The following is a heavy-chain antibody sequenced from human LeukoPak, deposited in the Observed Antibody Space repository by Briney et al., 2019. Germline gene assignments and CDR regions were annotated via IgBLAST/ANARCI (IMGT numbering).Heavy chain of an antibody. V-gene: IGHV1-3*01. J-gene: IGHJ4*02. CDR3: ARGEDVDTAMADY. Sequence: ASVKVSCKASGYTFTSYAMHWVRQAPGQRLEWMGWINADNGNTKYSQKFQGRVTITRDTSASTAYMELSSLRSEDTAVYYCARGEDVDTAMADYWGQGTLVTVSS. D-gene: IGHD5-18*01. CDR1: GYTFTSYA. CDR2: INADNGNT.